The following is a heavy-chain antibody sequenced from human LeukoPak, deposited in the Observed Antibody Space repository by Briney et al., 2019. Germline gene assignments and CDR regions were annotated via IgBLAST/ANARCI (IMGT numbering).Heavy chain of an antibody. CDR3: GSGFLDDFWSGDF. D-gene: IGHD3-3*01. CDR2: IKQDGSEK. Sequence: GGSLRLSCAASGFTFSTYWMGWVRQAPGKGLEWVANIKQDGSEKYYVDSVKGRFTISRDNAKKSLYLQMNSLRAEDTAVYYCGSGFLDDFWSGDFWGQGTLVTVSS. V-gene: IGHV3-7*01. J-gene: IGHJ4*02. CDR1: GFTFSTYW.